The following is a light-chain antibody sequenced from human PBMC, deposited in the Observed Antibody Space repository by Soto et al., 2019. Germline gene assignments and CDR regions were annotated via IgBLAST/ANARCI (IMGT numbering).Light chain of an antibody. CDR2: GAS. CDR3: QQCDNWPLIT. V-gene: IGKV3-15*01. CDR1: QSVGSN. J-gene: IGKJ5*01. Sequence: EIVMTQSPATLAVSPGGSATLSCRASQSVGSNLAWYQYKPGQAPRLLIYGASIRATGVPARFSGSGSGTAFTLTITSLQSEDFALYYCQQCDNWPLITFGQGTRLEIK.